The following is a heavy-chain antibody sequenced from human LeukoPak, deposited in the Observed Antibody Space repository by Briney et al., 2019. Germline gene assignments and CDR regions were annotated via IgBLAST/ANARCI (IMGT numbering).Heavy chain of an antibody. CDR2: ISGDNGKT. J-gene: IGHJ4*02. D-gene: IGHD3-22*01. V-gene: IGHV1-18*01. CDR3: ARADSGGYYVAYWY. Sequence: ASVKVSCKASGYTVTSYGISWERQAPGQGLEWMGWISGDNGKTKNDQKFQCRVTMTTDTSTTTAYMELRSLRSDDTAVYYCARADSGGYYVAYWYWGQGSLVTVSS. CDR1: GYTVTSYG.